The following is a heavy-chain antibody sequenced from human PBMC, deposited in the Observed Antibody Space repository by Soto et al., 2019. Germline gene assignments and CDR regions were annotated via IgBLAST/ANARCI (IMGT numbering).Heavy chain of an antibody. D-gene: IGHD3-3*01. CDR2: TYYRSKWYN. V-gene: IGHV6-1*01. CDR3: ARVGYDFWSGYFTFYWFDP. Sequence: SQTLSLTCAISGDSVSSNSAAWNWIRQSPSKGLEWLGRTYYRSKWYNDYAVSVKSRITINADTSKNQFSLQLSAVTPEDTAVYYCARVGYDFWSGYFTFYWFDPWGQGTLVTAPQ. J-gene: IGHJ5*02. CDR1: GDSVSSNSAA.